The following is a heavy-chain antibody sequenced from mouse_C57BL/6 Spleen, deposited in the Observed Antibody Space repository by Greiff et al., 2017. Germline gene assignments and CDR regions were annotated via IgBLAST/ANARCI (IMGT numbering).Heavy chain of an antibody. CDR1: GYTFTSYW. V-gene: IGHV1-64*01. CDR2: IHPNSGST. Sequence: QVQLQQPGAELVKPGASVKLSCKASGYTFTSYWMHWVKQRPGQGLEWIGMIHPNSGSTNYNEKFKSKATLTVDKSSSTAYMQRSSLTSEDSAVYNCARDIYYYGSSLFDYWGQGTTLTVSS. CDR3: ARDIYYYGSSLFDY. D-gene: IGHD1-1*01. J-gene: IGHJ2*01.